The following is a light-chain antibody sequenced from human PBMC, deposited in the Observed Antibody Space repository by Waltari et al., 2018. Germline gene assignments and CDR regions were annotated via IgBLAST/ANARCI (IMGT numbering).Light chain of an antibody. CDR1: TSNIGAGYD. CDR3: QSSDGSLTL. Sequence: QSVLPQPPSVSGAPGQRVTSSCTGGTSNIGAGYDVHWYQQLPGTAPKLLIYGNTNRPSGVPDRFSGSKSGTSASLAIAGLQAEDEGDYYCQSSDGSLTLFGGGTRLTVL. CDR2: GNT. J-gene: IGLJ2*01. V-gene: IGLV1-40*01.